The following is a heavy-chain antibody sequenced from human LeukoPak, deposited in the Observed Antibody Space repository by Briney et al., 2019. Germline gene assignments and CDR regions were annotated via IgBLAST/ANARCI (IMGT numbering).Heavy chain of an antibody. V-gene: IGHV1-8*01. CDR3: ARGVLRYFDWSLSPGMDV. CDR2: MNPNSGNT. D-gene: IGHD3-9*01. Sequence: ASVKVSCKASGYTFTSYDINWVRQATGQGLEWMGWMNPNSGNTGYAQKLQGRVTMTRNTSISTAYMELSSLRSEDTAVYYCARGVLRYFDWSLSPGMDVWGQGTTVTVSS. J-gene: IGHJ6*02. CDR1: GYTFTSYD.